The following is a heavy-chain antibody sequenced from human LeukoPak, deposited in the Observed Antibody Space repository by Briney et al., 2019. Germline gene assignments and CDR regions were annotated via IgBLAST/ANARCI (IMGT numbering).Heavy chain of an antibody. D-gene: IGHD6-13*01. CDR2: IIENGGET. Sequence: HSGVSLRLSCAASGFTFNKFAMSWVRQAPGRGLEWVSGIIENGGETYYADSVRGRFTISRDNSKNTLYLQMNSLRAEDTAVYYCAKDYEYNSNTWYFHWGRGTLVSVSS. CDR1: GFTFNKFA. V-gene: IGHV3-23*01. CDR3: AKDYEYNSNTWYFH. J-gene: IGHJ4*02.